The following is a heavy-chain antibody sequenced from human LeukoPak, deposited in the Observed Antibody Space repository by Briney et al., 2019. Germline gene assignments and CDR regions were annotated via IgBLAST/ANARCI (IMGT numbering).Heavy chain of an antibody. Sequence: PSETLSLTCAVYGGSFSGYYWSWIRQPPGKGLEWIGEINHSGSTNYNPSLKSRVTISVDTSKNQFSLQLSSVTAADTAVYYCARGWSRGTFDYWGQGTLVTVSS. J-gene: IGHJ4*02. D-gene: IGHD3-16*01. CDR2: INHSGST. CDR3: ARGWSRGTFDY. CDR1: GGSFSGYY. V-gene: IGHV4-34*01.